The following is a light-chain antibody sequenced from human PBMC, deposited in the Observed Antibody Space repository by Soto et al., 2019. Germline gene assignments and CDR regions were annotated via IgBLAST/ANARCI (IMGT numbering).Light chain of an antibody. CDR3: RQYGRSLGFA. CDR2: GAY. CDR1: QSVSSNY. V-gene: IGKV3-20*01. Sequence: ELVLTQSPGTLSLSPGERATLSCRDSQSVSSNYLAWYQEKPRQAPRLLIYGAYSRATGIPDRFRGSGSGTDFTPTISRLEPEDFAVYYCRQYGRSLGFAFGGGTKVDI. J-gene: IGKJ4*01.